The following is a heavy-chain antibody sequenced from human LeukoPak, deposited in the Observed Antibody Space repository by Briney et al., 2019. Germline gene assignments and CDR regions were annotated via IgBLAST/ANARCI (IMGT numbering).Heavy chain of an antibody. CDR2: IYTSGST. V-gene: IGHV4-4*07. J-gene: IGHJ3*02. Sequence: SETLSLTCTVSGGSISSYYWSWIRQPAGKGLEWIGRIYTSGSTNYNPSLKSRVTISVDTSKNQFSLKLSSVTAADTAVYYCARRVGYDILTGYAFDIWGQGTMVTVSS. D-gene: IGHD3-9*01. CDR3: ARRVGYDILTGYAFDI. CDR1: GGSISSYY.